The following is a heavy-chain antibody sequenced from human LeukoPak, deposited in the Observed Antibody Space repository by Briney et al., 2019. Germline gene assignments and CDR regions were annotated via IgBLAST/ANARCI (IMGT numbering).Heavy chain of an antibody. V-gene: IGHV1-69*01. Sequence: SVTVSCKASGGTFSNCAFSWVRHAPGQGLEWMGGITPMFGTAKYAQNFQGRVTITADETTRTAYMELNSLRSYDTAVYYCARRVANMPSRPNYSYFYVDVWGKGTTVTVSS. D-gene: IGHD6-6*01. J-gene: IGHJ6*03. CDR1: GGTFSNCA. CDR3: ARRVANMPSRPNYSYFYVDV. CDR2: ITPMFGTA.